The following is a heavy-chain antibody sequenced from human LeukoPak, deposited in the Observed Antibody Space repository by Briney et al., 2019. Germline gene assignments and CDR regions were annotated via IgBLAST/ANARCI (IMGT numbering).Heavy chain of an antibody. V-gene: IGHV4-39*07. D-gene: IGHD6-6*01. J-gene: IGHJ4*02. CDR1: GGSISSSSYY. Sequence: SEALSLTCTVSGGSISSSSYYWGWIRQPPGKGLEWIGSIYYSGSTYYNPSLKSRVTISVDTSKNQFSLKLSSVTAADTAVYYCARSIADHETSLDYWGQGTLVTVSS. CDR3: ARSIADHETSLDY. CDR2: IYYSGST.